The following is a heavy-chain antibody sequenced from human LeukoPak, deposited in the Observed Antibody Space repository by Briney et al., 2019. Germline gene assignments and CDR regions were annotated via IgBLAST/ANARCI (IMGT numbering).Heavy chain of an antibody. CDR3: TKDYTRSWTNWFDP. CDR1: GFTFSSYA. CDR2: ISYDGSNK. V-gene: IGHV3-30-3*01. Sequence: GGSLRLSCAASGFTFSSYAMHWVRQAPGKGLEWVAVISYDGSNKYYADSVKGRFTISRDNAKNSLYLQMNSLRTEDTAMYFCTKDYTRSWTNWFDPWGQGTLVTVSS. D-gene: IGHD2-8*01. J-gene: IGHJ5*02.